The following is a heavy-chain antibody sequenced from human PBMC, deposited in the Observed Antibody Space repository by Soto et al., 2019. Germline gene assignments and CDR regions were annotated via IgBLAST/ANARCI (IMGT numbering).Heavy chain of an antibody. CDR1: GFTFSSYS. Sequence: EVQLVESGGGLVKPGGSQRLSCAASGFTFSSYSMNWVRQAPGKGLEWVSSISSSSSYIYYADSVKGRFTISRDNAKNSLYLQMNSLRAEDTAVYYCARRVGHWGAFDIWGQGTMVTVSS. V-gene: IGHV3-21*01. CDR3: ARRVGHWGAFDI. J-gene: IGHJ3*02. D-gene: IGHD3-16*01. CDR2: ISSSSSYI.